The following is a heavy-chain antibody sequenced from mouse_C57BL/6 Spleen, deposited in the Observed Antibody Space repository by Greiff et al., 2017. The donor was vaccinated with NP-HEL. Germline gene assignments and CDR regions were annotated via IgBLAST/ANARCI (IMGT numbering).Heavy chain of an antibody. D-gene: IGHD1-1*01. J-gene: IGHJ4*01. V-gene: IGHV1-42*01. CDR2: INPSTGGT. Sequence: VQLQQSGPELVKPGASVKISCKASGYSFTGYYMNWVKQSPEKSLEWIGEINPSTGGTTYNQKFKAKATLTVDKSSSTAYMQLKSLTSEDSAVYYCARRYYGSSYAMDDWGQGTSVTVSS. CDR1: GYSFTGYY. CDR3: ARRYYGSSYAMDD.